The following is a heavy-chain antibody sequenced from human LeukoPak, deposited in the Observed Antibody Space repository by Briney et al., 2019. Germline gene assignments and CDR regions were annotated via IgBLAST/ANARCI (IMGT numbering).Heavy chain of an antibody. CDR2: IRSEAYSYAT. D-gene: IGHD1-26*01. Sequence: GGSLRLSCAASGFTFSGSAMHWVRQASGKGLEWVGRIRSEAYSYATAYAAPVKGRFTISRDESKNTTYLQMSSLKIEDTAVYYCTAATSGSYDWFDPWGQGTLVTVSS. V-gene: IGHV3-73*01. J-gene: IGHJ5*02. CDR1: GFTFSGSA. CDR3: TAATSGSYDWFDP.